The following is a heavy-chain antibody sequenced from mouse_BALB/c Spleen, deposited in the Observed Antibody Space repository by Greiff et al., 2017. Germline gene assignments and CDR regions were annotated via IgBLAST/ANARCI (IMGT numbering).Heavy chain of an antibody. Sequence: EVQVVESGGGLVQPGGSMKLSCVASGFTFSNYWMNWVRQSPEKGLEWVAEIRLKSNNYATHYAESVKGRFTISRDDSKSSVYLQMNNLRAEDTGIYYCTSSYGYSWFAYWGQGTLVTVSA. CDR3: TSSYGYSWFAY. D-gene: IGHD2-2*01. CDR1: GFTFSNYW. J-gene: IGHJ3*01. CDR2: IRLKSNNYAT. V-gene: IGHV6-6*02.